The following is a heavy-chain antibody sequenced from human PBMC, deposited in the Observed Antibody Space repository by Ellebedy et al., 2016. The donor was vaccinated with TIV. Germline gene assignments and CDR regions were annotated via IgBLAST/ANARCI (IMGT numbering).Heavy chain of an antibody. J-gene: IGHJ4*01. V-gene: IGHV1-3*01. D-gene: IGHD6-19*01. CDR2: INAGNGNT. CDR3: ATQQTVAGSSNEY. CDR1: GYTFTDYL. Sequence: ASVKVSCKTSGYTFTDYLIHWMRQAPGQGLEWMGWINAGNGNTKYSEKFQDRVTLSRDTSASTASMQLNSLRSDDTAMYYCATQQTVAGSSNEYWGQGTLVSVSS.